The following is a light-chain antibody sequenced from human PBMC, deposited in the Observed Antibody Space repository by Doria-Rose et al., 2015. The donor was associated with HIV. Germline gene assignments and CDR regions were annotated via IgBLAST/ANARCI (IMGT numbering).Light chain of an antibody. CDR1: NIGSKS. V-gene: IGLV3-21*02. CDR3: QVWDSSSDHPGV. CDR2: DDS. J-gene: IGLJ1*01. Sequence: PSVSVAPGQTARITCEGNNIGSKSVHWYQHKPGQAPVLVVSDDSDRPSGIPERFSGSNSGNTATLTISRVEAGDEADYFCQVWDSSSDHPGVFGTGTKVTVL.